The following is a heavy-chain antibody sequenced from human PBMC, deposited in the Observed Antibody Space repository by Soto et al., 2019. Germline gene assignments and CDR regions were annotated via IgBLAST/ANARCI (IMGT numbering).Heavy chain of an antibody. D-gene: IGHD6-6*01. CDR3: ARELYTSSARYFDY. CDR2: ISSSSSYI. V-gene: IGHV3-21*01. Sequence: EVQLVESGGGLVKPGGSLRLSCAASGFTFSRYSMNWVRQATGKGLEWVSSISSSSSYIYYADSVKGRFTISRDNAKNSLYLQMNSLRAEETAVYYCARELYTSSARYFDYWGQGTLVTVSS. J-gene: IGHJ4*02. CDR1: GFTFSRYS.